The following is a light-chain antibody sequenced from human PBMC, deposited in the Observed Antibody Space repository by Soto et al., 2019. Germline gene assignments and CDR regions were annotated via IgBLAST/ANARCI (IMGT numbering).Light chain of an antibody. J-gene: IGLJ1*01. Sequence: QSVLTQPASVSGSPGQSITISCIGTSSDIGPYNYVSWYQQHPDKAPKLILYEVTNRPSGASDRFSGSKSGNAAFVTISGLQAEDEADYYCSSYSSSATPYVFGTGTKVTVL. V-gene: IGLV2-14*01. CDR3: SSYSSSATPYV. CDR2: EVT. CDR1: SSDIGPYNY.